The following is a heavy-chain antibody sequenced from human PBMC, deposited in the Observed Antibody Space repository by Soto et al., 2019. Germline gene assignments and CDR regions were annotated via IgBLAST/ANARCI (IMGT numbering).Heavy chain of an antibody. CDR2: IYYSGST. CDR3: ARGDYDFWSGTLSGMDV. D-gene: IGHD3-3*01. Sequence: PSETLSLTCTVSGGSIISSSYYWGLIRQPPGKGLEWIGSIYYSGSTYYNPSLKSRVTISVDTSKNQFSLKLSSVTAADTAVYYCARGDYDFWSGTLSGMDVWGQGTTVTVAS. CDR1: GGSIISSSYY. V-gene: IGHV4-39*01. J-gene: IGHJ6*02.